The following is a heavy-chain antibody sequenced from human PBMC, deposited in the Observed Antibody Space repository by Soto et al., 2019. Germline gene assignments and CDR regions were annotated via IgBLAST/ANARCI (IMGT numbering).Heavy chain of an antibody. CDR1: GLTFSSYG. CDR2: IGYDGSKI. D-gene: IGHD6-13*01. J-gene: IGHJ6*01. Sequence: QVQLVQSGGGVVQPGGSLRPSCPAPGLTFSSYGMHWVRQAPGKGLEWVAVIGYDGSKIYYADSVKGRFTISRDNSKSTLYLQMNSLRAEDTAVYYCARPLEQHQLGFGMDVWGQGSPVTVSS. V-gene: IGHV3-33*01. CDR3: ARPLEQHQLGFGMDV.